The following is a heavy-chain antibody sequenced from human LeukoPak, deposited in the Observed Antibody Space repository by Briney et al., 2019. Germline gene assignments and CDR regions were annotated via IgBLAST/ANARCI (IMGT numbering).Heavy chain of an antibody. J-gene: IGHJ3*02. V-gene: IGHV4-59*08. CDR2: IYYSGST. CDR1: GRSISSYY. CDR3: ARHLTNAFDI. Sequence: SETLSLTCTVSGRSISSYYWSWIRQPPGKGLEWIGYIYYSGSTNYHPSLKSRVSISVDTPKNQSSLKLRSVTAADAAVYYCARHLTNAFDIWGQGTMVTVSS.